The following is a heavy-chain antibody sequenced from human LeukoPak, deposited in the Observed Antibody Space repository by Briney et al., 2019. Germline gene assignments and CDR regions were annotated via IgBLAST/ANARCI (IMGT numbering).Heavy chain of an antibody. CDR2: ISSNGGST. Sequence: GGSLRLSCAASGFTFSSYAMHWVRQAPGKGLEYVSAISSNGGSTYYANSVKGRFTISRDNSKNTLYLQMGSLRAEDMAVYYCARGDLGLRYFDWLSHPFDYWGQGTLVTVSS. CDR1: GFTFSSYA. D-gene: IGHD3-9*01. V-gene: IGHV3-64*01. CDR3: ARGDLGLRYFDWLSHPFDY. J-gene: IGHJ4*02.